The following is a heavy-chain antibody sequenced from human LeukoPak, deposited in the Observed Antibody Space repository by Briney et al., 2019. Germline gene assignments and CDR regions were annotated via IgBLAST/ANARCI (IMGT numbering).Heavy chain of an antibody. V-gene: IGHV3-7*01. CDR1: EFTVSSQW. J-gene: IGHJ4*02. CDR2: IKPDGSEK. D-gene: IGHD6-13*01. Sequence: GGSLRLSCAASEFTVSSQWMTWVRQAPGKGLEWVANIKPDGSEKYYAASVRGRFTISRDNAKKALYLQMNSPRVEDTAVYYCASERPSSSWYDYWGQGTLVTVSS. CDR3: ASERPSSSWYDY.